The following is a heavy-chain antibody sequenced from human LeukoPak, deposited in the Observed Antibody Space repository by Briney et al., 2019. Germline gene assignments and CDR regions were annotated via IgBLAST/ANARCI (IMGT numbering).Heavy chain of an antibody. CDR3: ARGSYWWDY. D-gene: IGHD2-8*02. V-gene: IGHV3-53*01. Sequence: GGSLRLSCAVSGFTVSANYMSWVRQAPGKGLEWVSVIYNDESLDYADSVRGRFTISRDISKNAVYLQMNNLRGEDTAKYYCARGSYWWDYWGQGTLVTVSS. CDR1: GFTVSANY. J-gene: IGHJ4*02. CDR2: IYNDESL.